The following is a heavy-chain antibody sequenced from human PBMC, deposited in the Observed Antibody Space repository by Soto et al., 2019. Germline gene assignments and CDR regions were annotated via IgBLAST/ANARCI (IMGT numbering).Heavy chain of an antibody. V-gene: IGHV1-18*01. Sequence: ASVKVSCKASGYTFTSYGISWVRQAPGQGLEWMGWIGAYNGNTNYAQKLQGRVTMTTDTSTSTAYMELRSLRSDDTAVYYCASFIYYYDSSGYYQMGYYFDYWGQGTLVTVSS. CDR2: IGAYNGNT. D-gene: IGHD3-22*01. J-gene: IGHJ4*02. CDR3: ASFIYYYDSSGYYQMGYYFDY. CDR1: GYTFTSYG.